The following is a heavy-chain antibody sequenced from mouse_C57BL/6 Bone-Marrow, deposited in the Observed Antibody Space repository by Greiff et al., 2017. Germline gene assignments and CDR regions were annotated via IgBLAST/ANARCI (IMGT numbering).Heavy chain of an antibody. J-gene: IGHJ2*01. CDR3: SRSATTVVGDY. CDR2: IYPRGGNT. V-gene: IGHV1-81*01. D-gene: IGHD1-1*01. Sequence: LQESGAELARPGASVKLSCKASGYTFTSYGISWVKQRTGQGLEWIGKIYPRGGNTYYNEKFKGKATLTADKSSSTAYMELRSLTSEDSAVYYCSRSATTVVGDYWGQGTTLTVSA. CDR1: GYTFTSYG.